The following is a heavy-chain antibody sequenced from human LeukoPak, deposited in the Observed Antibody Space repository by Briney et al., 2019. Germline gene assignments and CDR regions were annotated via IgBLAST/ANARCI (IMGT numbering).Heavy chain of an antibody. D-gene: IGHD2-21*02. CDR1: GFTFSSYA. CDR3: AKDLLAYCGGDCYSVFQH. CDR2: ISGSGGST. Sequence: PGGSLRLSCAASGFTFSSYAMSWVRQAPGKGLECVSAISGSGGSTYYADSVKGRFTISRDNSKNTLYLQMNSLRAEGTAVYYCAKDLLAYCGGDCYSVFQHWGQGTLVTVSS. J-gene: IGHJ1*01. V-gene: IGHV3-23*01.